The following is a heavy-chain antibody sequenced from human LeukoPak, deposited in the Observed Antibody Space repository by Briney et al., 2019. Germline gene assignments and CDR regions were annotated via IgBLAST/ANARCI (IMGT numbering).Heavy chain of an antibody. CDR2: INAGNGNT. Sequence: ASVKVSCKASGGTFSSYAISWVRQAPGQRLEWMGWINAGNGNTKYSQKFQGRVTITRDTSASTAYMELSSLRSEDTAVYYCAREAVAGTNWGQGTLVTISS. CDR1: GGTFSSYA. J-gene: IGHJ4*02. V-gene: IGHV1-3*01. CDR3: AREAVAGTN. D-gene: IGHD6-19*01.